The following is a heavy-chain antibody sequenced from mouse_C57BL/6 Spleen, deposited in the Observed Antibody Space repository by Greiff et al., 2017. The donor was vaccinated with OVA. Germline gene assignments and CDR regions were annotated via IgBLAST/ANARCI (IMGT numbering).Heavy chain of an antibody. V-gene: IGHV1-47*01. CDR1: GYTFTTYP. CDR2: FHPYNDDT. J-gene: IGHJ1*03. Sequence: QVQLKESGAELVKPGASVKMSCKASGYTFTTYPIEWMKQNHGKSLEWIGNFHPYNDDTKYNEKFKGKATLTVEKSSSTVYLELSRLTSDDSAVYYCARGRDYYGSRGYWYFDVWGTGTTVTVSS. D-gene: IGHD1-1*01. CDR3: ARGRDYYGSRGYWYFDV.